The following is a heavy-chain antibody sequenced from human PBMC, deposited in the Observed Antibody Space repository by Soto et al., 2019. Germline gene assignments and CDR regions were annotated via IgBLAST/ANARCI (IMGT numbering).Heavy chain of an antibody. CDR2: INPNSGGT. J-gene: IGHJ5*02. CDR3: ARGSGYYYFEVGSSSGFDP. V-gene: IGHV1-2*04. Sequence: QVQLVQSGAEVKKPGASVKVSCKASGYTFTGYYMHWVRQAPGQGLEWMGWINPNSGGTNYAQKFQGWVTMTRDTSISTAYMELSRLRSDDTAVYYCARGSGYYYFEVGSSSGFDPWGQGTLVTVSS. D-gene: IGHD3-22*01. CDR1: GYTFTGYY.